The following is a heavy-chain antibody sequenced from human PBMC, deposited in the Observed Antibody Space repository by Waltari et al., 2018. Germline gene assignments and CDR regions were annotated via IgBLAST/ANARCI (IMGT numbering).Heavy chain of an antibody. J-gene: IGHJ4*02. Sequence: QVQLVESGGGLVKPGGSLRLSCAASGFTFSDYYMSWIRKAPGKVLGWVSYISSSGITIYYAGFVKVRFTISRDNAKNSLYLQMNSLGAEDTAVYYGARAGPQFPFHFDYWGQGTLVTVSS. CDR3: ARAGPQFPFHFDY. CDR1: GFTFSDYY. D-gene: IGHD2-21*01. V-gene: IGHV3-11*01. CDR2: ISSSGITI.